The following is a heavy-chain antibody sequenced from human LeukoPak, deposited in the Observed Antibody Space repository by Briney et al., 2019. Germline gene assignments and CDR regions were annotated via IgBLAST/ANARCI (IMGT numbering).Heavy chain of an antibody. CDR2: IDPSGGST. J-gene: IGHJ4*02. Sequence: ASVKVSCKASGYTFTSYYMHWVRQAPGQGLEWIGIIDPSGGSTSYAQKFQGRVTMTRDTSTSTVYMELSSLRSEDTAVYYCARDRVKYYYDSSGYLDYWGQGTLVTVSS. CDR3: ARDRVKYYYDSSGYLDY. CDR1: GYTFTSYY. V-gene: IGHV1-46*01. D-gene: IGHD3-22*01.